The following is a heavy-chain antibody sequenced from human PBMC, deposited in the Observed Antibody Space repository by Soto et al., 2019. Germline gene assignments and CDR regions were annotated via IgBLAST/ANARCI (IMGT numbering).Heavy chain of an antibody. J-gene: IGHJ4*02. CDR1: GYTFTSYD. D-gene: IGHD2-21*01. V-gene: IGHV1-8*01. Sequence: GASVKVSCKASGYTFTSYDINWVRQATGQGLEWMGWMNPNSGNTGYAQKFQGRVTMTRNTSISTAYMELSSLRSEDTAVYYCARGVYCGGDCYVPPIIPDYWGQGTLVTVSS. CDR3: ARGVYCGGDCYVPPIIPDY. CDR2: MNPNSGNT.